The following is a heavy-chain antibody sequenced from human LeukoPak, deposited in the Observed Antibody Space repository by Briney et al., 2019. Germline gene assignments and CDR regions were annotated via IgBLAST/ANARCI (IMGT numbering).Heavy chain of an antibody. V-gene: IGHV3-23*01. J-gene: IGHJ6*02. Sequence: GGSLRLSCVASGSTFSSHAMSWVRQAPGKGLEWVSTISGDGGITYYADSVKGRFTISRDNSKNTLYLQMSSLRAEDTAVYFCVRGYSFGPYGMDVWGQGTTVTVSS. CDR2: ISGDGGIT. CDR3: VRGYSFGPYGMDV. CDR1: GSTFSSHA. D-gene: IGHD2-15*01.